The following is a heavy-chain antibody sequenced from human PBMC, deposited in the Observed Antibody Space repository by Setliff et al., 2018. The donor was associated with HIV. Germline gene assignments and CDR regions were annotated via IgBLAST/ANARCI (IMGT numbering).Heavy chain of an antibody. CDR2: ISSSSTI. D-gene: IGHD3-16*01. CDR3: ATDGA. CDR1: GFTFSSYS. V-gene: IGHV3-48*01. J-gene: IGHJ5*02. Sequence: GGSLRLSCAASGFTFSSYSMNWVRQAPGKGLEWVSYISSSSTIYYADSVKGRFTISRDNAKNSLYLQMNSLRAEDTAVYYCATDGAWGQGTLVTVSS.